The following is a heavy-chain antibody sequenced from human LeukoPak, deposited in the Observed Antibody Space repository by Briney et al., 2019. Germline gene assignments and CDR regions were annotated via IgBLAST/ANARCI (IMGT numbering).Heavy chain of an antibody. CDR3: ASSGSYYLGQYYYYYGMDV. Sequence: GASVKVSCKASGYTFTGYYMHWVRQAPGQGLEWMGWINPNSGGTNYAQKFQGRVTMTRDTSISTAYMELSRLRSDDTAVYYCASSGSYYLGQYYYYYGMDVWGQGTTVTVSS. J-gene: IGHJ6*02. CDR1: GYTFTGYY. V-gene: IGHV1-2*02. D-gene: IGHD1-26*01. CDR2: INPNSGGT.